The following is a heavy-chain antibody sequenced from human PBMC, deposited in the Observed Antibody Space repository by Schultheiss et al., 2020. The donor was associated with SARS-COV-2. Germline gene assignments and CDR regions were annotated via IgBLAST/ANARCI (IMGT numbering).Heavy chain of an antibody. D-gene: IGHD2-2*01. V-gene: IGHV4-34*01. Sequence: SETLSLTCAVYGGSFSGYYWSWIRQPPGKGLEWIGSINYIRTTYYSPSLKSRVTISVDTSENQFSLNLRSLTAADTAVYYCARVVPAAIGYWFDPWGQGTLVTVSS. CDR3: ARVVPAAIGYWFDP. CDR1: GGSFSGYY. CDR2: INYIRTT. J-gene: IGHJ5*02.